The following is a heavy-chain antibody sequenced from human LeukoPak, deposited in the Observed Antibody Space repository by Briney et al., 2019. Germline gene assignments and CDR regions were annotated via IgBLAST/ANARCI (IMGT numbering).Heavy chain of an antibody. J-gene: IGHJ4*02. CDR2: IKQDGSEK. CDR3: ARVTGSGSLGSYPY. D-gene: IGHD3-10*01. Sequence: GGSLRLSCAASGFTFSSYWMGWVRQAPGKGLEWVANIKQDGSEKYYVDSVKGRFTISRDNAKNSLYLQMNSLRAEDTAVYYCARVTGSGSLGSYPYWGQGTLVTVSS. CDR1: GFTFSSYW. V-gene: IGHV3-7*01.